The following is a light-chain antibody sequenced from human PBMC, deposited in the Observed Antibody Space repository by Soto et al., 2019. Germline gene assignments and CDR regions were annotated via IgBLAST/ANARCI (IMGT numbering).Light chain of an antibody. CDR2: GAS. CDR1: LSVRNND. Sequence: EIVLTQSPGTLSLSPGERATLSCRASLSVRNNDVAWYQQKPGQAPRLLMYGASRRATDIPDRFSGSGSGTDFILTISRLEPEDFAVYYCHQYNDSPVTFGQGTRLEIK. V-gene: IGKV3-20*01. CDR3: HQYNDSPVT. J-gene: IGKJ5*01.